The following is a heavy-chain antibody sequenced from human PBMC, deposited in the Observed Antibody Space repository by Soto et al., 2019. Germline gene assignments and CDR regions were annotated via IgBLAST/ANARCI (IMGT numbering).Heavy chain of an antibody. Sequence: EVQLVESGGGLIQPGGSLRLSCAASGFTVSSDYMSWVRQAPGKGLEWVSVIYTGGSTYYADSVKGRFTFSRDNSKNTLYLQMNSLRAEDTAVYYCARAHGGNPALFDPWGQGTLVTVSS. D-gene: IGHD2-15*01. V-gene: IGHV3-53*01. CDR2: IYTGGST. J-gene: IGHJ5*02. CDR3: ARAHGGNPALFDP. CDR1: GFTVSSDY.